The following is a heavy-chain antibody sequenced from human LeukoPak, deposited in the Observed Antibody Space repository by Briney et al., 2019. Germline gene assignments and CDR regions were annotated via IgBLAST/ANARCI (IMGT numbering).Heavy chain of an antibody. J-gene: IGHJ4*02. Sequence: GGSLRLSCAASGFTVSHNYMSWVRQAQGKGLEWVSIIYNDGSSYYADSVKGRFTISRDNSKNTVYLQMNSLRAEDTAVYYCARDRHYYDTSGDRSYFFDYWGQGTLVIVSS. V-gene: IGHV3-53*01. CDR3: ARDRHYYDTSGDRSYFFDY. CDR1: GFTVSHNY. D-gene: IGHD3-22*01. CDR2: IYNDGSS.